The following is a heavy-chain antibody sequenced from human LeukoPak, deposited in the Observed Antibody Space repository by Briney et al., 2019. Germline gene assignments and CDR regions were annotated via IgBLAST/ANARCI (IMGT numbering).Heavy chain of an antibody. V-gene: IGHV4-39*01. CDR2: ISYSEKT. D-gene: IGHD6-19*01. Sequence: PSETLSLTCTVSNGSITTSSHYWGWIRQPPGKGLEWIGSISYSEKTLYNPSLKSRVTISVDTSKNQFSLKLTSVTAADTAVYYCARRVSSGWYFFDHWGQGTLVTVSS. CDR3: ARRVSSGWYFFDH. CDR1: NGSITTSSHY. J-gene: IGHJ4*02.